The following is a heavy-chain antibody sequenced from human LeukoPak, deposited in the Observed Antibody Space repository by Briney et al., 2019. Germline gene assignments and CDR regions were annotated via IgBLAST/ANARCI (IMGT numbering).Heavy chain of an antibody. CDR1: GGSFSGYY. V-gene: IGHV4-34*01. Sequence: PSETLSLTCAVYGGSFSGYYWNWIRQPPGKGLEWIGEINHSGSTNCNPSLKSRVTISVDTSKNQFSLKLSSVTAADTAVYYCARHEGSYPFDYWGQGTLVTVSS. CDR3: ARHEGSYPFDY. D-gene: IGHD1-26*01. CDR2: INHSGST. J-gene: IGHJ4*02.